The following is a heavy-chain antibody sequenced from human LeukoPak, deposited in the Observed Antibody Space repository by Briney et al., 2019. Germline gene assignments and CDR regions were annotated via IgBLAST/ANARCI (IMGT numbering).Heavy chain of an antibody. J-gene: IGHJ6*03. V-gene: IGHV4-34*01. CDR1: GGSFSGYY. D-gene: IGHD1-14*01. CDR2: INHSADP. CDR3: ARGRNWQTFYHFCMDV. Sequence: SETLSLTCDVSGGSFSGYYWIWIRQPPGKGLEWMGEINHSADPNYNPSLKTRLSLSIDTSKNQISLKMRSVTAADTAVYYCARGRNWQTFYHFCMDVWGNGTTVTVSS.